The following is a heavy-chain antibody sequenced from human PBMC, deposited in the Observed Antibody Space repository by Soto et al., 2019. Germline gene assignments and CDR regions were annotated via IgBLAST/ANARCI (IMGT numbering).Heavy chain of an antibody. J-gene: IGHJ6*02. CDR1: GYTFTGYY. CDR3: ARMPITMRVVVITPDYGMDV. Sequence: ASVKVSCKASGYTFTGYYIHWVRQAPGQGLECMGWINANSGDTNYAQKFQGRVTMTRDTSMSTAYMELSRLRSEDTAVYYCARMPITMRVVVITPDYGMDVWGQGTTVTVSS. D-gene: IGHD3-22*01. V-gene: IGHV1-2*02. CDR2: INANSGDT.